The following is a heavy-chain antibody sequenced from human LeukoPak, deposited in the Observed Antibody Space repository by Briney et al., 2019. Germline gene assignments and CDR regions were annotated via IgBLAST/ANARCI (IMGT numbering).Heavy chain of an antibody. V-gene: IGHV3-11*01. Sequence: GGSLRLSCAASGFTFSDYYMSWIRQAPGKGLEWVSYISSSGSTIYYADSVKGRFTISRDNAKNSLYLQMNSLRAEDTAVYYCARVLAAAGPAAGYYGMDVWGQGTTVTVSS. D-gene: IGHD6-13*01. CDR1: GFTFSDYY. CDR3: ARVLAAAGPAAGYYGMDV. J-gene: IGHJ6*02. CDR2: ISSSGSTI.